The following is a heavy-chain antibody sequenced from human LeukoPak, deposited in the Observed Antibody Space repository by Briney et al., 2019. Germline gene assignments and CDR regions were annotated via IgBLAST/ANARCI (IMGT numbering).Heavy chain of an antibody. V-gene: IGHV1-69*13. CDR2: IIPIFGTA. D-gene: IGHD4-17*01. Sequence: ASVKVSCKASGGTFSSYAISWVRQAPGQGLEWMGGIIPIFGTANYAQKFQGRVTITADESTSTAYMELSSLRSEDTAVYYCARGQFYGDYGIEFDYWGQGTLVTVSS. CDR1: GGTFSSYA. CDR3: ARGQFYGDYGIEFDY. J-gene: IGHJ4*02.